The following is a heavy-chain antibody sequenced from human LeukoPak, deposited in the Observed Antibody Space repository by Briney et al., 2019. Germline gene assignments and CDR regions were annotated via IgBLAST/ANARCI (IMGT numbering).Heavy chain of an antibody. CDR2: ISSSGSTI. J-gene: IGHJ3*02. D-gene: IGHD3-22*01. Sequence: GGSLRLSCAASGFAFSTYWMNWLRQAPGKGLEWVSYISSSGSTIYYADSVKGRFTISRDNAKNSLYLQMNSLRAEDTAVYYCARDRGYDSSGCAFDIWGQGTMVTVSS. V-gene: IGHV3-48*04. CDR3: ARDRGYDSSGCAFDI. CDR1: GFAFSTYW.